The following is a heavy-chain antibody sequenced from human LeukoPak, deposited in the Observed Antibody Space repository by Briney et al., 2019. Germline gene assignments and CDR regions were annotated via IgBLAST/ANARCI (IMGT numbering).Heavy chain of an antibody. V-gene: IGHV4-59*08. CDR3: ARQPGGTAAFDI. D-gene: IGHD1-14*01. CDR2: ISYTGGET. J-gene: IGHJ3*02. CDR1: GGSINSYY. Sequence: SETLSLTCTVSGGSINSYYWSWIRQPPGKGQEWIGYISYTGGETNYNPSLKSRLTISVDTSKNQFSLMLTSVTAADTAVYYCARQPGGTAAFDIWAQGTMVTVSS.